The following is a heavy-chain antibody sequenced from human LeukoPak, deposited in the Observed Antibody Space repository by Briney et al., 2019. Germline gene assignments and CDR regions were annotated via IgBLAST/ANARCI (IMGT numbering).Heavy chain of an antibody. V-gene: IGHV3-23*01. CDR3: AKEAISDYYDSSGYYATEYFQH. CDR2: TSGSGGST. J-gene: IGHJ1*01. D-gene: IGHD3-22*01. CDR1: GFTFSSYA. Sequence: GASLRLSCAASGFTFSSYAMSWVRQAPGKGLEWVSATSGSGGSTYYADSVKGRFTISRDNSKNTLYLQMNSLRAEDTAVYYCAKEAISDYYDSSGYYATEYFQHWGQGTLVTVSS.